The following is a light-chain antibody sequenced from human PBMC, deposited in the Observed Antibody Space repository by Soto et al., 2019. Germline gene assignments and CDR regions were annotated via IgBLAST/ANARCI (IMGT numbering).Light chain of an antibody. V-gene: IGKV1-8*01. J-gene: IGKJ1*01. CDR2: AAS. CDR1: QSISSY. Sequence: IQMTQSPSSVSASVGDRITITCRTSQSISSYLNWYQQKPGKAPKLLIYAASTLQSGVPSRFSGSGSGTDFTLTISCLQSEDFATYYCQQYYSYPTFGQGTKVDIK. CDR3: QQYYSYPT.